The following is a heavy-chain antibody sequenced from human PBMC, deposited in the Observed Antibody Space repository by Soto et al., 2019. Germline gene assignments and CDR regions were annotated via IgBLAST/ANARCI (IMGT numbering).Heavy chain of an antibody. D-gene: IGHD2-2*01. Sequence: GGSLRLSCAASGFTFSRYGMNWVRQAPGKGLEWVSSISGSTSYVYYADSVKGRFSVSRDNAKKILYLEMYALRTEDTAVYYCARDPSEGRVGNWFESWGQGTLVTVSS. CDR3: ARDPSEGRVGNWFES. J-gene: IGHJ5*01. CDR2: ISGSTSYV. V-gene: IGHV3-21*01. CDR1: GFTFSRYG.